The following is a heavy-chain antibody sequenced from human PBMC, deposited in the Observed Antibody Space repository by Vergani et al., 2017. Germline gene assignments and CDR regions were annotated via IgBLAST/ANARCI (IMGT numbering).Heavy chain of an antibody. CDR3: ARDYGYYYDSSGYLPGRD. CDR1: GGSISSYY. Sequence: QVQLQESGPGLVKPSETLCLTCTVSGGSISSYYWSWIRQPPGKGLEWIGYIYYSGSTNYNPSIKSRVTISVDTSKNQFSLKLSSVTAADTAVYYCARDYGYYYDSSGYLPGRDWGQGTLVTVSS. CDR2: IYYSGST. D-gene: IGHD3-22*01. J-gene: IGHJ4*02. V-gene: IGHV4-59*01.